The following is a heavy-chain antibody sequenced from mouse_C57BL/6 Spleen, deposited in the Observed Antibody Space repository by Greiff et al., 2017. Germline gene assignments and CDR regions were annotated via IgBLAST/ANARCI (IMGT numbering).Heavy chain of an antibody. D-gene: IGHD1-1*01. Sequence: VQLQQSGAELVKPGASVKLSCTASGFNIKDYYMHWVKQRTEQGLEWIGRIDPEDGETKYAPKFQGKATITAYTSSNTAYLQLSSLTSEYTAVYYCARTATVVAPYFDYWGQGTTLTVSS. V-gene: IGHV14-2*01. CDR1: GFNIKDYY. CDR2: IDPEDGET. J-gene: IGHJ2*01. CDR3: ARTATVVAPYFDY.